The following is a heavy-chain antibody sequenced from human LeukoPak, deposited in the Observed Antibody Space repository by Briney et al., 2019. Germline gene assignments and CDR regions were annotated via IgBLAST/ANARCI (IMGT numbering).Heavy chain of an antibody. CDR3: ARKKRITIFGVAHPYSFDY. V-gene: IGHV4-59*02. Sequence: SETLSLTCTVSGGSDTRNYWSWIRQSPGKGLELIGYIYYSGSTNYNPSLKSRVTISLDTSKNQFSLKLSSVTAADTAVYYCARKKRITIFGVAHPYSFDYWGQGTLVTVSS. J-gene: IGHJ4*02. D-gene: IGHD3-3*01. CDR2: IYYSGST. CDR1: GGSDTRNY.